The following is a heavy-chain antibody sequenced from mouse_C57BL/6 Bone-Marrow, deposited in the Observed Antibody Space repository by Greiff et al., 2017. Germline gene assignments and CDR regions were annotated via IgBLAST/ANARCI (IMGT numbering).Heavy chain of an antibody. D-gene: IGHD2-5*01. V-gene: IGHV1-19*01. CDR1: GYTFTDYY. Sequence: EVKLQESGPVLVKPGASVKMSCKASGYTFTDYYMNWVKQSHGKSLEWIGVINPYNGGTSYNQKFKGKATLTVDKSSSTAYMELNSLTSEDSAVYYCARWKSNYDYWGQGTTLTVSS. CDR2: INPYNGGT. J-gene: IGHJ2*01. CDR3: ARWKSNYDY.